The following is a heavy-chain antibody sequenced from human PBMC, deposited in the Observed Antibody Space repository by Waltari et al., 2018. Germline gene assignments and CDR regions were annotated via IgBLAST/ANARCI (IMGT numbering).Heavy chain of an antibody. CDR1: GFNFNYAW. Sequence: EVQLVESGGGLVNPGGSLRLSCVTSGFNFNYAWWSWFRQAPGKGLELVGLIKSKTSGGAADYAAPVKGRFTISRDDSQNTVFLRMNNLKTEDTAVYFCVADISELGRGEFDYWAQGTLVNVSS. V-gene: IGHV3-15*01. J-gene: IGHJ4*02. D-gene: IGHD3-10*01. CDR3: VADISELGRGEFDY. CDR2: IKSKTSGGAA.